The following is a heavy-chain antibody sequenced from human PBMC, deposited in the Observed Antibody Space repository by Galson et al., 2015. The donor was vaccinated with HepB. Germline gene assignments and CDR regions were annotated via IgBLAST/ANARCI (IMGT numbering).Heavy chain of an antibody. J-gene: IGHJ6*02. D-gene: IGHD3-10*01. V-gene: IGHV1-69*02. CDR3: AARGGLDYYGSGSRSNYGMDV. CDR2: IIPILGIA. Sequence: SVKVSCKASGGTFSSYTISWVRQAPGQGLEWMGRIIPILGIANYAQKFQGRVTITADKSTSTAYMELSSLRSEDTAVYYCAARGGLDYYGSGSRSNYGMDVWGQGTTVTVSS. CDR1: GGTFSSYT.